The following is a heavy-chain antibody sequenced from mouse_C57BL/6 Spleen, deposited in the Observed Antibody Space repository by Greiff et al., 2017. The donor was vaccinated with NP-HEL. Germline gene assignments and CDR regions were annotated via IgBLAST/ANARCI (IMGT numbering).Heavy chain of an antibody. D-gene: IGHD2-10*02. CDR2: INPYNGDT. Sequence: EVQLQQSGPELVKPGDSVKISCKASGYSFTGYFMNWVMQSHGKSLEWIGRINPYNGDTFYNQKFKGKATLTVDKSSSTAHMELRSLTSEDSAVYECARGGMGGGYFDVWGTGTTVNVSS. V-gene: IGHV1-20*01. J-gene: IGHJ1*03. CDR1: GYSFTGYF. CDR3: ARGGMGGGYFDV.